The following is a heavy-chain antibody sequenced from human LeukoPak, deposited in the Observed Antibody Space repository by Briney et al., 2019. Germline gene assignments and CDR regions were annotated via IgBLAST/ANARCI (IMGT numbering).Heavy chain of an antibody. CDR3: ARGQWLDNS. J-gene: IGHJ4*02. CDR2: INHSGST. D-gene: IGHD6-19*01. V-gene: IGHV4-34*01. Sequence: PSETLSLTCAVYGGSLSGFHWSWIRQSPGKGLEWIGEINHSGSTNYNPSLKSRVTMSIDTFKNQFSLKLTSVTAADTAVYYCARGQWLDNSWGQGTPVTVSS. CDR1: GGSLSGFH.